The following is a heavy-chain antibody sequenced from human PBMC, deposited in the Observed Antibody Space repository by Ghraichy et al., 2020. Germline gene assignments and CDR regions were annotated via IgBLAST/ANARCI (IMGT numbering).Heavy chain of an antibody. J-gene: IGHJ2*01. CDR1: GFTFSSYA. CDR3: ARGDSRNYWYFDL. V-gene: IGHV3-23*01. CDR2: IRDSGAT. D-gene: IGHD6-13*01. Sequence: GGSLRLSCAASGFTFSSYAMSWVRQAPGKGLEWVSAIRDSGATYYADSVKGRLTISRDNSKSTLYLQMSSLRAEDTALYYCARGDSRNYWYFDLWGRGTLVTVSS.